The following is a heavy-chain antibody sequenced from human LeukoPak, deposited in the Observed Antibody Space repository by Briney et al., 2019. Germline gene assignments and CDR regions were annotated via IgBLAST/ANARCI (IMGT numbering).Heavy chain of an antibody. CDR2: ISYDGSNK. D-gene: IGHD3-3*01. V-gene: IGHV3-30-3*01. CDR1: GFTFSGYA. Sequence: GGSLRLSCAASGFTFSGYAMHWVRQAPGKGLEWVAVISYDGSNKYYADSVKGRFTISRDNSKNTLYLQMNSLRAEDTAVYYCASPRFLEWLSQIDYWGQGTLVTVSS. J-gene: IGHJ4*02. CDR3: ASPRFLEWLSQIDY.